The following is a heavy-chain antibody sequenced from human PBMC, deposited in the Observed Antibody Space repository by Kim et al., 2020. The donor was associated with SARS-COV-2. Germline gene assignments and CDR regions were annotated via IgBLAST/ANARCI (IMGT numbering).Heavy chain of an antibody. J-gene: IGHJ6*02. V-gene: IGHV3-15*01. D-gene: IGHD6-19*01. CDR3: TTAKVRRHSSGWPTRPYYYYYGMDV. CDR2: IKSKTDGGTT. Sequence: GGSLRLSCAASGFTFSNAWMSWVRQAPGKGLEWVGRIKSKTDGGTTDYAAPVKGRFTISRDDSKNTLYLQMNSLKTEDTAVYYCTTAKVRRHSSGWPTRPYYYYYGMDVWGQGTTVTVSS. CDR1: GFTFSNAW.